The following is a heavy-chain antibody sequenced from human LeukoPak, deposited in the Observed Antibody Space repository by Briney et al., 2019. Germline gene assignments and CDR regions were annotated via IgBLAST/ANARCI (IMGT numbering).Heavy chain of an antibody. CDR3: ARGRVATTRTNWFDP. Sequence: GASVKVSCKASGYTFTGYYMHWVRQAPGQGLEWMGWINPSSGGTNYAQKFQGRVTMTRDTSISTAYMELSRLRSDDTAVYYCARGRVATTRTNWFDPWGQGTLVTVSS. J-gene: IGHJ5*02. V-gene: IGHV1-2*02. CDR1: GYTFTGYY. CDR2: INPSSGGT. D-gene: IGHD5-12*01.